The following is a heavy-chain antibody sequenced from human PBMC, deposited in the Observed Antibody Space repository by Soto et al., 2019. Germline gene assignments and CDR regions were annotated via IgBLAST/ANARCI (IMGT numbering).Heavy chain of an antibody. Sequence: GESLKISCKGSGYSFTSYWIGWVRQMPGKGLEWMGIIYPGDSDTRYSPSFQGQVTISADKSISTAYLQWSSLKASDTAMYYCARIVVYCSGGSCYSRYYFDYWGQGTLVTVYS. CDR1: GYSFTSYW. V-gene: IGHV5-51*01. D-gene: IGHD2-15*01. CDR3: ARIVVYCSGGSCYSRYYFDY. J-gene: IGHJ4*02. CDR2: IYPGDSDT.